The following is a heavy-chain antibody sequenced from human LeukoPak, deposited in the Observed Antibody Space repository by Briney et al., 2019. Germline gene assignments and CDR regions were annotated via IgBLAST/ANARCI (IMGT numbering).Heavy chain of an antibody. V-gene: IGHV4-39*07. CDR3: ARGRSSMVRGYYYYYMDV. CDR2: IYYSGST. CDR1: GGSISSSSYY. J-gene: IGHJ6*03. D-gene: IGHD3-10*01. Sequence: PSETLSLTCTVSGGSISSSSYYWGWIRQPPGKGLEWIGSIYYSGSTYYNPSLKSRVTISVDTSKNQFSLKLSSVTAADTAVYYCARGRSSMVRGYYYYYMDVWGKGTTVTIS.